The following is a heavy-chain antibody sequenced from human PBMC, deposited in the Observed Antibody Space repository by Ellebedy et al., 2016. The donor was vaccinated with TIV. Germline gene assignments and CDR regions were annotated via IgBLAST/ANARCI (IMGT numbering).Heavy chain of an antibody. Sequence: AASVKVSCKASGYTFTDYYIHWVRQAPGQGLEWMGWINPKSGGTNYAQKFQGWVTMTRDTSISTVYMELSRLRSDDTAVYYCARDGAVTTVFDYWGQGTLVTVSS. CDR1: GYTFTDYY. CDR3: ARDGAVTTVFDY. CDR2: INPKSGGT. V-gene: IGHV1-2*04. D-gene: IGHD4-17*01. J-gene: IGHJ4*02.